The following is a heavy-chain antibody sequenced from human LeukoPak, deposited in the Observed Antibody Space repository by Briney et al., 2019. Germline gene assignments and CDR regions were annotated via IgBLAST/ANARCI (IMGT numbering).Heavy chain of an antibody. CDR2: IYSGGSTT. D-gene: IGHD3-3*01. V-gene: IGHV3-53*01. CDR3: ANYETPSGSLDN. J-gene: IGHJ4*02. Sequence: GGSLRLSCAASGLIVSSNFMTWVRQAPGKGLEWVSVIYSGGSTTSYADSVKGRFTISRDNSKNTLYLQMNSLRAEDTAVYYCANYETPSGSLDNWGQGTLVTVSS. CDR1: GLIVSSNF.